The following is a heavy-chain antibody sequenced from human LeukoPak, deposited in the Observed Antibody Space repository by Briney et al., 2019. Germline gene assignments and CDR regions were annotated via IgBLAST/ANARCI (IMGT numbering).Heavy chain of an antibody. CDR1: GFTFSSNW. D-gene: IGHD3-16*01. Sequence: GGSLRLSCAASGFTFSSNWMNWVRQAPGEGLVWASRISGDGTTITYADSVKGRFTISRDNAKNSLYLQMNSLRAEDTAVYYCARDGWGAFDIWGQGTMVTVSS. CDR2: ISGDGTTI. J-gene: IGHJ3*02. CDR3: ARDGWGAFDI. V-gene: IGHV3-74*01.